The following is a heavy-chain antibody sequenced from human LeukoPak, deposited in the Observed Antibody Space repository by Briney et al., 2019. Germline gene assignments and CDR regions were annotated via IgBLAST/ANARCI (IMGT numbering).Heavy chain of an antibody. V-gene: IGHV4-4*08. CDR1: GVSISGFY. J-gene: IGHJ4*02. Sequence: PSETLSLTCTVSGVSISGFYWNWIRQPPRKGLEWVGYSHTGGSISSNPSLNSRAAFSMDTSKNQVSLRLNSVTATDTAVYYCARRRGGFGEGEFDYWGQGIPVTVST. D-gene: IGHD3-10*01. CDR2: SHTGGSI. CDR3: ARRRGGFGEGEFDY.